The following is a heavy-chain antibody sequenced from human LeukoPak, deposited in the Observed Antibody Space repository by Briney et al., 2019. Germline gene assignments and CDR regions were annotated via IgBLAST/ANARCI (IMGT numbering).Heavy chain of an antibody. CDR1: GFTVTSND. V-gene: IGHV3-53*01. J-gene: IGHJ3*02. CDR3: ATTPIITMIVGALGAFDI. D-gene: IGHD3-22*01. Sequence: GGSLRLSCAASGFTVTSNDMNWVRQAPGKGLEWVSVIYAGGRTYYADSVKGRFTISRDNSKNTLYLQMNSLRAEDTAVYYCATTPIITMIVGALGAFDIWGQGTMVTVSS. CDR2: IYAGGRT.